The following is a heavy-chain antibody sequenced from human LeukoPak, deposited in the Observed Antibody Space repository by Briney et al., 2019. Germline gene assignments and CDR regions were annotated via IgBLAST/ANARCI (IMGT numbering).Heavy chain of an antibody. CDR1: GDSISSSSSY. J-gene: IGHJ5*02. CDR2: IYYSGST. V-gene: IGHV4-39*02. D-gene: IGHD2-2*01. CDR3: ARDRWGGDIVVVPAAMSYENWFDP. Sequence: SETLSLTCTVSGDSISSSSSYWGWIRQPPGKGLEWIGSIYYSGSTYYNTSLKSRVTISVDTSKNQFSLKLSSVTAADTAVYYCARDRWGGDIVVVPAAMSYENWFDPWGQGTLVTVSS.